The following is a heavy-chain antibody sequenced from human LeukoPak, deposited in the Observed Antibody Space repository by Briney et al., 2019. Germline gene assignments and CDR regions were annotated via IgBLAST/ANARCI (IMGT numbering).Heavy chain of an antibody. CDR1: GYTFSNHW. D-gene: IGHD3-22*01. CDR2: IFPADSDT. Sequence: GESLKISCKGSGYTFSNHWIGWVRQMPGKGLEWMGIIFPADSDTRYSPSFQGQVTISADKSINTAYLQWSSLEASDTAMYYRARHWDSNGYYYNFDYWGQGTLVTVSS. V-gene: IGHV5-51*01. J-gene: IGHJ4*02. CDR3: ARHWDSNGYYYNFDY.